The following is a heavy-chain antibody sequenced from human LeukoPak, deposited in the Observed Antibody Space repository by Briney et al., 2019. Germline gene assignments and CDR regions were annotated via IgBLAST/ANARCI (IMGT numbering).Heavy chain of an antibody. J-gene: IGHJ6*02. CDR3: ARDIDV. CDR2: ISYDGSNK. Sequence: GGSLRLSCAASGFTSSRCAMTWVRQAPGKGLEWVAVISYDGSNKYYADSVKGRFTISRDNSKNTLYLQMNSLRAEDTAVYYCARDIDVWGQGTTVTVSS. V-gene: IGHV3-30-3*01. CDR1: GFTSSRCA.